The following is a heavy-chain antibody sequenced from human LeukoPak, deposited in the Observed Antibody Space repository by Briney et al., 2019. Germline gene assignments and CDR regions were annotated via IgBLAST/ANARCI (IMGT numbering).Heavy chain of an antibody. CDR2: IYYTGST. V-gene: IGHV4-59*05. Sequence: PSETLSLTCTVSGGSISSYYWSWIRQPPGKGLEWIGSIYYTGSTYYSASLKSRLTISVDTSKDQFSLKLISVTAADTAVYYCARLVGAGDFDYWGQGTLVTVSS. D-gene: IGHD1-26*01. CDR3: ARLVGAGDFDY. J-gene: IGHJ4*02. CDR1: GGSISSYY.